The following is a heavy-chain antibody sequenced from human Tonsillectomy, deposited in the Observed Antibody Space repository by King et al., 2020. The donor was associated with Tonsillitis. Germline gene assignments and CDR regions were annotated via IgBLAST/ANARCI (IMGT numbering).Heavy chain of an antibody. CDR2: INPNSGGT. CDR1: GYTFTVYY. V-gene: IGHV1-2*05. Sequence: QVQLVESGAEVKKPEASVKVSCKASGYTFTVYYIHWVRQAPGQGLEWMGRINPNSGGTNYAQKFQGRVTMTRDTSISTAYMELSRLRSDDTVVYYCAREGTAVENFDYWGQGTLVTVSS. J-gene: IGHJ4*02. CDR3: AREGTAVENFDY. D-gene: IGHD1-7*01.